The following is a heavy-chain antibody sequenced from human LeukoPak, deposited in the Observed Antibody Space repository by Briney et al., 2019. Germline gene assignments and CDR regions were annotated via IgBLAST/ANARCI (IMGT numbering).Heavy chain of an antibody. V-gene: IGHV1-69*02. J-gene: IGHJ6*02. CDR3: ASAGITGEPTNSYYYYYGMDV. CDR2: IIPILGIA. D-gene: IGHD1-20*01. Sequence: GASVKVSCKASGGTFSSYTISWVRQAPGQGLEWMGRIIPILGIANYAQKFQGRVTITADKSTSTAYMELSSLRSEDTAVYYCASAGITGEPTNSYYYYYGMDVWGQGTTVTVSS. CDR1: GGTFSSYT.